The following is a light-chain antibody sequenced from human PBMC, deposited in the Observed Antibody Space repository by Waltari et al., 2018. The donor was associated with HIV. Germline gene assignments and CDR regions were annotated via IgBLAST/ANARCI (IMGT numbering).Light chain of an antibody. CDR3: QSTDSSGVYWV. V-gene: IGLV3-25*03. CDR2: RDT. Sequence: SYELTQPPSVSVSPGQTARVTCSGDALPKRYACWYQQRPGQAPVLLIFRDTERPSGIPERFSSSSSGTTVTLTIRAVQAEDEADYYCQSTDSSGVYWVFGGGTTLTVL. J-gene: IGLJ3*02. CDR1: ALPKRY.